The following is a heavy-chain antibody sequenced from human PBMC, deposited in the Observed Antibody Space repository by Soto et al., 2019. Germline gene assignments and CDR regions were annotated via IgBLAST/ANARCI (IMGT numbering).Heavy chain of an antibody. V-gene: IGHV1-18*01. CDR2: ISAYNGHT. J-gene: IGHJ3*02. D-gene: IGHD3-16*02. CDR3: ARASRMITFGGVIVFHDAFDI. Sequence: GASVKVSCKASGYTFTSYGNNWVRPAPVQGHEWMGWISAYNGHTNYAQKLQGRVTMTTDTSTSTAYMELRCLRSDDTAVYYCARASRMITFGGVIVFHDAFDIWAQGTMVTLS. CDR1: GYTFTSYG.